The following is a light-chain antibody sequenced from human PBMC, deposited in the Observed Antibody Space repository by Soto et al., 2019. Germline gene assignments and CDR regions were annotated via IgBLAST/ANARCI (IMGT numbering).Light chain of an antibody. CDR1: QSISGY. V-gene: IGKV1-39*01. CDR2: GAS. CDR3: QQTYNTPVT. J-gene: IGKJ3*01. Sequence: DIQMTQSPASLSASVGDRVTITCRASQSISGYLNWYLQKPGKAPKHLTYGASTLQSGVPSRFTGSGYETSFTITLSSLQPEDFGTYYCQQTYNTPVTFGPGTKVDI.